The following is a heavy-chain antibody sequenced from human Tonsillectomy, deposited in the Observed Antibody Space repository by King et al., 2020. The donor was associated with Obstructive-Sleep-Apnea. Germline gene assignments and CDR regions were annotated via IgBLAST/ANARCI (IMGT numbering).Heavy chain of an antibody. Sequence: VQLVESGGGLVQPGGSLRLSCAASGFTFNNFALSWVRQAPGNGPEWVSSISTSGDSTYYADSVKGRFAIFRDNSKNTLSLQMNSLRAEDTAIYFLAKNPYESGAGGDYRVNWFDPWGQGTLVTVSS. D-gene: IGHD3-10*01. CDR1: GFTFNNFA. CDR3: AKNPYESGAGGDYRVNWFDP. V-gene: IGHV3-23*04. CDR2: ISTSGDST. J-gene: IGHJ5*02.